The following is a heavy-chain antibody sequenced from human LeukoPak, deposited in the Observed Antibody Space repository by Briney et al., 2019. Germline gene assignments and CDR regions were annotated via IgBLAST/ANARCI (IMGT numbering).Heavy chain of an antibody. Sequence: SGPALVKPTQTLTLTCTFSGFSLSTSGMCGSWIRQPPGKALEGLARIDWDDDKDYSTSLKTRLTISKDTSKNQVVLTMTHMDPVDTATYYCARIMVRGVTHAFDIWGQGTMVTVSS. J-gene: IGHJ3*02. CDR1: GFSLSTSGMC. CDR3: ARIMVRGVTHAFDI. CDR2: IDWDDDK. V-gene: IGHV2-70*11. D-gene: IGHD3-10*01.